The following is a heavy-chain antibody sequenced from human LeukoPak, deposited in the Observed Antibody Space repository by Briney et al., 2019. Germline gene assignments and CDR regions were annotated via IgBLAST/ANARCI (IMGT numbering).Heavy chain of an antibody. CDR1: GGTFSSYA. J-gene: IGHJ4*02. Sequence: ASVKVSCKASGGTFSSYAISWVRQAPGQGLEWMGRIIPILGIANYAQKFQGRVTITADKSTSTAYMELSSLRSEDTAVYYCARDTITDRYSGSYYMRNYYFDYWGQGTLVTVSS. V-gene: IGHV1-69*04. CDR3: ARDTITDRYSGSYYMRNYYFDY. D-gene: IGHD1-26*01. CDR2: IIPILGIA.